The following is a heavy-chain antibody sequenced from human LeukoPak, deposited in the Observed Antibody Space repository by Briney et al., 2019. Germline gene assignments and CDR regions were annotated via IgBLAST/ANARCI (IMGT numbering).Heavy chain of an antibody. CDR1: GDSVSSNSAA. CDR2: TYYRSKWYN. D-gene: IGHD3-10*01. V-gene: IGHV6-1*01. CDR3: AREEGITLVRGLDF. J-gene: IGHJ4*02. Sequence: SQTLSLTCAISGDSVSSNSAAWNWIRQSPSRGLEWLGRTYYRSKWYNDYAVSVKSRITINPDTSKNQFSLKLTSVTAADTAVYYCAREEGITLVRGLDFWGQGTLVTVSS.